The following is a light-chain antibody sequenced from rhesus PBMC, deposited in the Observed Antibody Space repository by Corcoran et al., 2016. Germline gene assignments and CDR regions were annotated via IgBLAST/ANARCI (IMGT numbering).Light chain of an antibody. V-gene: IGLV2-32*02. J-gene: IGLJ1*01. CDR1: SSDLGGYNY. CDR2: EVS. CDR3: SSYAGNNIYI. Sequence: QAALPQPRSVSGSPGQSVTISCTGTSSDLGGYNYVSWYQQHPGTAPKLMISEVSKRPSGVSYRFSGSKSGNTASLTISGLQAEDEADYHCSSYAGNNIYIFGAGTRLTVL.